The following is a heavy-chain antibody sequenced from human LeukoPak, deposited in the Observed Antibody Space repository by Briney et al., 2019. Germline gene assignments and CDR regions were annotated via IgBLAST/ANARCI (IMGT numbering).Heavy chain of an antibody. D-gene: IGHD5-18*01. V-gene: IGHV4-34*01. J-gene: IGHJ4*02. CDR3: ARAGKRGYSYVSY. CDR2: INHSGST. Sequence: PSETLSLTCAVYGGSFSAYYWSWIRQPPGKGLEWIGKINHSGSTNYNPSLKSRVTMSVDTSKNQFSLKLSSVTAADTAVYYCARAGKRGYSYVSYWGQGTLVTVSS. CDR1: GGSFSAYY.